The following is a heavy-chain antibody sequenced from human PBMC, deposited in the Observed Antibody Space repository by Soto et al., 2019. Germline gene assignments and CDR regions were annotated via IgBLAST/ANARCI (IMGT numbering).Heavy chain of an antibody. J-gene: IGHJ4*02. CDR2: IYYSGST. V-gene: IGHV4-31*03. CDR1: GGSISSGGYY. Sequence: SETLSLTCTVSGGSISSGGYYWSWIRQHPGKGLEWIGYIYYSGSTYYNPSLKSRDTISVDTSKNLFSLKLASVTAADTAVYYCVRSEATALDYWGQGTLVTVSS. CDR3: VRSEATALDY.